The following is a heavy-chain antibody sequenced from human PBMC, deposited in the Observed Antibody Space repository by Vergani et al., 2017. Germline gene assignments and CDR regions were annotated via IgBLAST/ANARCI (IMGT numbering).Heavy chain of an antibody. D-gene: IGHD3-3*01. CDR2: IYPGDSDT. CDR1: GYSFTNNW. J-gene: IGHJ5*02. Sequence: EVQLVQSGAEVKTPGESLKVSCKGSGYSFTNNWIGWVRQMPGKGLEWMGIIYPGDSDTRYSPSFQGQVTISADKSTSTAYLQWTSLKASDTAMYYCARHNYDFWSGQFGPYGPWGQGTLVTVSS. CDR3: ARHNYDFWSGQFGPYGP. V-gene: IGHV5-51*01.